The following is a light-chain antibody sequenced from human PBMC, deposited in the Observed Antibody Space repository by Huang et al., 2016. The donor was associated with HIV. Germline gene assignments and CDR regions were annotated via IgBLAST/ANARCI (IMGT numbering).Light chain of an antibody. CDR2: AAS. CDR1: QDIGNF. CDR3: QRYDSAPRA. V-gene: IGKV1-27*01. Sequence: DIQMTQSPASLSASTGIRVTLTCRASQDIGNFVAWFQQKPGKVPRLLIYAASVLKSGVPSRFSGRGSGTDFTLTITNFQAEDVATYYCQRYDSAPRAFGQGTKVDLK. J-gene: IGKJ1*01.